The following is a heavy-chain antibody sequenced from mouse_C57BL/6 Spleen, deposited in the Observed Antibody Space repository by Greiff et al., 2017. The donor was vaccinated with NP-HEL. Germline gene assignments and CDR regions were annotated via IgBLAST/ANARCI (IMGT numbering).Heavy chain of an antibody. D-gene: IGHD2-1*01. CDR2: INPSSGYT. CDR3: ASDYGNSGDY. Sequence: VKLMESGAELARPGASVKMSCKASGYTFTSYTMHWVKQRPGQGLEWIGYINPSSGYTKYNQKFKDKATLTADKSSSTAYMQLSSLTSEDSAVYYCASDYGNSGDYWGQGTTLTVSS. J-gene: IGHJ2*01. V-gene: IGHV1-4*01. CDR1: GYTFTSYT.